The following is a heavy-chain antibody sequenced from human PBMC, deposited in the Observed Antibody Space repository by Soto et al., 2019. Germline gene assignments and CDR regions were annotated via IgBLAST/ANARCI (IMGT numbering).Heavy chain of an antibody. Sequence: EVQLLESGGGLVQPGGSLRLSCAASRFTFNTYTMNWVRQAPGKGLEWVSAVSGSGGTTYYADSVKGRFTISRDNSKNTLYLQMNSLRAEDTAIYYCARSYYFDYWGRGTLVIVSS. D-gene: IGHD2-21*01. CDR1: RFTFNTYT. J-gene: IGHJ4*02. V-gene: IGHV3-23*01. CDR3: ARSYYFDY. CDR2: VSGSGGTT.